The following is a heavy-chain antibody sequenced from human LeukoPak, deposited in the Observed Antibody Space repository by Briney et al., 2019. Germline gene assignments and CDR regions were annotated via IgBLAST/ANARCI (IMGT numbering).Heavy chain of an antibody. J-gene: IGHJ4*02. D-gene: IGHD6-19*01. Sequence: GGSLRLSCAASGFTFSSYWMHWVRQASGKGLVWVSRIHSDGSSIIYAGSVKGRFTISRDDAKNTLYLQMDSLRAEDTAVYYCAKSSSGWYGGFDYWGQGTLVTVSS. CDR1: GFTFSSYW. CDR3: AKSSSGWYGGFDY. V-gene: IGHV3-74*01. CDR2: IHSDGSSI.